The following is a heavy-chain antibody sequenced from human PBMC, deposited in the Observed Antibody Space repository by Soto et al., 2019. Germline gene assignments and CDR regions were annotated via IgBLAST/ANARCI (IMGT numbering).Heavy chain of an antibody. CDR2: INHSGST. CDR3: ARDSTRRGACDI. CDR1: GGSFSVYY. D-gene: IGHD2-2*01. J-gene: IGHJ3*02. Sequence: PSETLSLTCTVSGGSFSVYYWTWIRQPPGKGLEWIGEINHSGSTNYNPSLKSRVTISVDTSKNQFSLKLSSVTAADTAVYYCARDSTRRGACDIWGQGTMVTV. V-gene: IGHV4-34*01.